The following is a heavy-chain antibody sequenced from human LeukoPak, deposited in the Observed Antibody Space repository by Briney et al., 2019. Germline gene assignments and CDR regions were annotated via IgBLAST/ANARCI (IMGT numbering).Heavy chain of an antibody. J-gene: IGHJ4*02. V-gene: IGHV3-7*01. D-gene: IGHD3-10*01. Sequence: GGSLRLSCAASGFTFSNYAMRWVRQAPGKGLEWVAHIKQDGSEKYYVDSVKGRFTISRDNAKNSLYLQMNSLRAEDTAVYYCARGSSLYYYGSGSYYYYWGQGTLVTVSS. CDR2: IKQDGSEK. CDR3: ARGSSLYYYGSGSYYYY. CDR1: GFTFSNYA.